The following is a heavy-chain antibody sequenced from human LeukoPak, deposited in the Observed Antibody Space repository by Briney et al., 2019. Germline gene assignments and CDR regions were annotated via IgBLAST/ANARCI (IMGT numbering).Heavy chain of an antibody. D-gene: IGHD3-3*02. CDR1: GFIFSDYY. V-gene: IGHV3-11*01. Sequence: GGSLRLSCAASGFIFSDYYMSWIRQAPGKGLEWVSYISSSGSTIYYADSVRGRFTISRDNSKNMLYLQMNNLRAEDTAVYYCARDRSASFLEGDYYYYYMDVWGKGTTVTVSS. CDR2: ISSSGSTI. CDR3: ARDRSASFLEGDYYYYYMDV. J-gene: IGHJ6*03.